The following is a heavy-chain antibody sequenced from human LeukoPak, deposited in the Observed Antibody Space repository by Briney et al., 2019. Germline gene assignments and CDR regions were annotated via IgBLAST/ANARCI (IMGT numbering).Heavy chain of an antibody. D-gene: IGHD6-13*01. Sequence: GGSLRLSCAASGFTFSGSAMHWVRQAPGKGLEWVSYISSSSSTIYYADPVKGRFTISRDNAKNSLYLQMNSLRAEDTAVYYCARDWGVGYSSSWVNFDYWGQGTPVTVSS. CDR3: ARDWGVGYSSSWVNFDY. J-gene: IGHJ4*02. CDR2: ISSSSSTI. CDR1: GFTFSGSA. V-gene: IGHV3-48*01.